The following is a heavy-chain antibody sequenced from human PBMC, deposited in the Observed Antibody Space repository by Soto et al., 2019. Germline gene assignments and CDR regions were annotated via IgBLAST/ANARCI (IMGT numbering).Heavy chain of an antibody. D-gene: IGHD3-10*01. J-gene: IGHJ4*02. CDR2: ITRDGSST. V-gene: IGHV3-74*01. CDR1: GFSLSDYW. Sequence: EVQLVESGGGLVQPGGSLRLSCAASGFSLSDYWMHWVRQAPGEGLVWLSRITRDGSSTNYADSVKGRFTISRDNAKNTLYLQVNSLRGEDTALYYCAKGRGGSGSLTPRVDFWGQGTLVTVSS. CDR3: AKGRGGSGSLTPRVDF.